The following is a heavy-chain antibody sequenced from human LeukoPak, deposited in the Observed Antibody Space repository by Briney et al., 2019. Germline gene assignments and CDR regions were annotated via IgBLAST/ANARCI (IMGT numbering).Heavy chain of an antibody. CDR3: ARANLWFGELGWIDP. V-gene: IGHV7-4-1*02. J-gene: IGHJ5*02. CDR1: GYTFTSYA. D-gene: IGHD3-10*01. CDR2: INTNTGNP. Sequence: ASVKVSCKASGYTFTSYAMNWVRQAPGQGLEWMGWINTNTGNPTYAQGFTGRFVFSLDTSVSTAYLQISSLKADDTAVYYCARANLWFGELGWIDPWGQGTLVTVSS.